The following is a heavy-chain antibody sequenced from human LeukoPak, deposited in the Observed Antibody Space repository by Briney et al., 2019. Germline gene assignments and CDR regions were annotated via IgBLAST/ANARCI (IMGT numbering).Heavy chain of an antibody. Sequence: GGSLRLSCAASGFTFSSYSMNWVRQAPGKGLEWVSSISSSSSYIYYADSVKGRFTISRDNAKNSLYLQMNSLRAEDTAVYYCARGSQLPPFYYYYGMDVWGQGTTVTVSS. J-gene: IGHJ6*02. CDR2: ISSSSSYI. CDR3: ARGSQLPPFYYYYGMDV. V-gene: IGHV3-21*01. CDR1: GFTFSSYS. D-gene: IGHD2-2*01.